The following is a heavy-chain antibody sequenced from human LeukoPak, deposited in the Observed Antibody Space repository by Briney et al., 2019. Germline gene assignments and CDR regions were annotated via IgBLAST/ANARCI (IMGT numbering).Heavy chain of an antibody. CDR2: IFDSGNT. CDR1: GGSVSSGGFY. D-gene: IGHD2-15*01. CDR3: ASSEILGAFDI. Sequence: SETLSLTCTVSGGSVSSGGFYWSWIRQHPGKGLEWIAYIFDSGNTYYNPSLKSRLTTSLDTSKNQFFLKLSSVTAADTAVYYCASSEILGAFDIWGQGTVVTVSS. J-gene: IGHJ3*02. V-gene: IGHV4-31*03.